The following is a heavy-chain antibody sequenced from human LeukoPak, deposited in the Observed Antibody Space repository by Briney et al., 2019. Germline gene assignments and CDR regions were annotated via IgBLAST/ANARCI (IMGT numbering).Heavy chain of an antibody. D-gene: IGHD6-19*01. V-gene: IGHV6-1*01. Sequence: SQTLSLTCAISGDSVSSNSAAWNWIRQSPSRGLEWLGRTYYRSKWYNDYAVSVKSRITINPDTSKNQFSLKLSSVTAADTAVYYCARDQGRWLVRTFDYWGQGTLVTVSS. CDR3: ARDQGRWLVRTFDY. J-gene: IGHJ4*02. CDR1: GDSVSSNSAA. CDR2: TYYRSKWYN.